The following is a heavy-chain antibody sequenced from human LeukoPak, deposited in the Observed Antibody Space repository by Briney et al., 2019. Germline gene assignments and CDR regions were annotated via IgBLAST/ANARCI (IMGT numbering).Heavy chain of an antibody. CDR3: ARDVGRAAADIKFVY. Sequence: SVKVSCKASGGTFSSYAISWVRQAPGQGLEWMGRIIPILGIANYAQKFQGRVTITADKSTSTAYMELSSLRSEDTAVFYCARDVGRAAADIKFVYWGQGTLVTVSS. J-gene: IGHJ4*02. CDR2: IIPILGIA. CDR1: GGTFSSYA. D-gene: IGHD6-13*01. V-gene: IGHV1-69*04.